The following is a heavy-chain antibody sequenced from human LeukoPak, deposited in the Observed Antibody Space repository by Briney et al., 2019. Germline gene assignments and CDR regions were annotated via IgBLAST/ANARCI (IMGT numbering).Heavy chain of an antibody. CDR3: ARGGYSSGWFLDPQATTGDY. CDR1: GYTFTCYY. D-gene: IGHD6-19*01. Sequence: GASVKVSCKAFGYTFTCYYMHWVRQAPGQGLKWMGWINPNSGGTNYAQKFQGRVTMTRDTSISTAYMELSRLRSDDTAVYYCARGGYSSGWFLDPQATTGDYWGQGTLVTVSS. J-gene: IGHJ4*02. CDR2: INPNSGGT. V-gene: IGHV1-2*02.